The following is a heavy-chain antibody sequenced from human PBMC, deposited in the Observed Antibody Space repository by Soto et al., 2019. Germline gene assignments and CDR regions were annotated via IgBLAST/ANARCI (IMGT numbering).Heavy chain of an antibody. CDR3: ARDLVVRGVIAHYYYYGMDV. D-gene: IGHD3-10*01. CDR2: IWFDGSDK. V-gene: IGHV3-33*01. Sequence: GGSLSLSCEASVCTFSSYGMHWVRQAHVKGRARVALIWFDGSDKYYVDSVKGRFTISRDNAKNTLYLQMNSLRAEDTAVYYCARDLVVRGVIAHYYYYGMDVWGQGTTVTVSS. CDR1: VCTFSSYG. J-gene: IGHJ6*02.